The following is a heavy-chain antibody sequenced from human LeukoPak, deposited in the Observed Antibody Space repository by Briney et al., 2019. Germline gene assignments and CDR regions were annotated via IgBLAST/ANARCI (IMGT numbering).Heavy chain of an antibody. D-gene: IGHD5-24*01. J-gene: IGHJ6*03. CDR2: IKQDGSEK. V-gene: IGHV3-7*01. CDR3: ARAGAATINYYYYMDV. Sequence: GGSLRLSCAASGFTFSSYWMSWVRQAPGKGLEWVANIKQDGSEKYYVDSVKGRFTISRDNAKNSLYLQMNSLRAEDTAVYYCARAGAATINYYYYMDVWGKGTTVTVSS. CDR1: GFTFSSYW.